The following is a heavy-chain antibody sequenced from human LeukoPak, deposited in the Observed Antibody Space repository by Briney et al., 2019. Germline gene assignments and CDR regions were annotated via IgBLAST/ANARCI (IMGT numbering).Heavy chain of an antibody. CDR1: GYTFTSYY. CDR2: INPSGGST. Sequence: ASVKVSCKASGYTFTSYYMHWVRQAPGQGLEWMGIINPSGGSTSYAQKFQGRVTMTRDTSTSTVYMELSSLRSEDTAVYYCARDPLDYYDSSGFAYYYYYGMDVWGQGTTVTVSS. V-gene: IGHV1-46*01. J-gene: IGHJ6*02. CDR3: ARDPLDYYDSSGFAYYYYYGMDV. D-gene: IGHD3-22*01.